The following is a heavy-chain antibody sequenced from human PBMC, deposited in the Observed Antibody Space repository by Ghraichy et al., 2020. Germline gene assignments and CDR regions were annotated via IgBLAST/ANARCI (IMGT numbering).Heavy chain of an antibody. CDR1: GFTFSDSS. J-gene: IGHJ4*02. CDR2: ISGDGDTT. V-gene: IGHV3-23*01. D-gene: IGHD6-13*01. CDR3: GKGEYISFWYADS. Sequence: GGSLRLSCAASGFTFSDSSMGWVRQAPGDGLEWVSLISGDGDTTYYADSVKGRFTISRDNSENTLYLQLNSLRVEDTATYFCGKGEYISFWYADSWGQGGLVTVSS.